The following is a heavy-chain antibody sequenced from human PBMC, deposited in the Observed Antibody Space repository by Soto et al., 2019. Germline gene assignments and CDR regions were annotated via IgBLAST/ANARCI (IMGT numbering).Heavy chain of an antibody. CDR2: LSGSGGTT. V-gene: IGHV3-23*01. Sequence: GRSMRLSCAPSGFTFTRYDMSWVRQAPGKGLEWVSTLSGSGGTTYYADSVEGRFTISRDNSKNPLYLQMNILRGEDTAVYYCATNGRGAFWSGYSPLGSFGIWGQGTMVTVSS. D-gene: IGHD3-3*01. CDR1: GFTFTRYD. J-gene: IGHJ3*02. CDR3: ATNGRGAFWSGYSPLGSFGI.